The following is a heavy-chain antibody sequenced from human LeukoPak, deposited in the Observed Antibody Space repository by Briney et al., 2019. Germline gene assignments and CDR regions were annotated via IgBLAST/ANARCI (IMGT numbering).Heavy chain of an antibody. Sequence: SETLSLTCTVSGGSISSYYWSWIRQPPGKGLEWIGYIYYSGSTNYNPSLKSRVTISVDTSKNQFSLKLSSVTAADTAVYYCAREGMERAFDIWGQGTMVTVSS. CDR2: IYYSGST. D-gene: IGHD1-1*01. CDR1: GGSISSYY. V-gene: IGHV4-59*01. J-gene: IGHJ3*02. CDR3: AREGMERAFDI.